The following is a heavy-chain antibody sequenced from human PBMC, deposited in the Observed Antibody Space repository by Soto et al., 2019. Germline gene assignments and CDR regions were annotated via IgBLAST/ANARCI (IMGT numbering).Heavy chain of an antibody. V-gene: IGHV3-53*02. CDR2: TYIHGTT. CDR3: ARLYDYGEDDYLYGMDV. Sequence: EVRLVETGGGLILPGGSLRLSCAASGFNVDRTYMAWVRQAPGKGLEGLSVTYIHGTTDFTDSVKGRFSVSRDIPKNALELKMNSLRAEDTAVYYCARLYDYGEDDYLYGMDVWGQGTMVIVSS. CDR1: GFNVDRTY. D-gene: IGHD3-16*01. J-gene: IGHJ6*02.